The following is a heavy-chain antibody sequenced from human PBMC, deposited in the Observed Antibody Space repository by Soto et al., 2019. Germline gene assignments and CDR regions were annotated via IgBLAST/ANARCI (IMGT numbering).Heavy chain of an antibody. Sequence: GGSLRLSCAASGFTFSSYGMHWVRQAPGKGLEWVAVIWYDGSNKYYADSVKGRFTISRDNSKNTLYLQMNSLRAEDTAVYYCARDLRGDYGDYYFDYWGQGTLVTVSS. J-gene: IGHJ4*02. CDR2: IWYDGSNK. D-gene: IGHD4-17*01. CDR3: ARDLRGDYGDYYFDY. CDR1: GFTFSSYG. V-gene: IGHV3-33*01.